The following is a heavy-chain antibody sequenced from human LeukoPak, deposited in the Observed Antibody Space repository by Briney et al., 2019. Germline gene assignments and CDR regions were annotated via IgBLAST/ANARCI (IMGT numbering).Heavy chain of an antibody. Sequence: GGSLRLSCAASGFTFSSYWMHWVRKAPGTGQGRVSRISTDGSSTSYADSVKGRFTISRDNAKNTLYLQMNSLRAEDTAVYYCATVRSYGFYYFDYWGQGTLVTVSS. CDR2: ISTDGSST. J-gene: IGHJ4*02. D-gene: IGHD5-18*01. V-gene: IGHV3-74*01. CDR1: GFTFSSYW. CDR3: ATVRSYGFYYFDY.